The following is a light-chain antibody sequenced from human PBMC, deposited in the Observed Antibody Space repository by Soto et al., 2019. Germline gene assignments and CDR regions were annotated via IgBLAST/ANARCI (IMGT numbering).Light chain of an antibody. V-gene: IGLV2-14*01. Sequence: QSALTQPASVSGSPGQSITISCTGTSSDVGGYNYVSWYQQHPGKAPKLMIYEVSNRPSGVSNRFSGSKSGNTASLTISGPQAEDEADYYCSSYTSRNTLDYVFGTGTKLTVL. J-gene: IGLJ1*01. CDR1: SSDVGGYNY. CDR3: SSYTSRNTLDYV. CDR2: EVS.